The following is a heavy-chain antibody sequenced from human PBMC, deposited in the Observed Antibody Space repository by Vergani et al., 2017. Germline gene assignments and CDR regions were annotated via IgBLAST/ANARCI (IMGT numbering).Heavy chain of an antibody. Sequence: EVQLVESGGGLVKPGGSLRLSCAASGFTFSSYSMNWVRQAPGKGLEWVSSISSSSSYIYYADSVKGRFTISRDNAKNSLYLQMNSLRAEDTAVYYCARIGDPVYATLSYYYYMDVWGKGTTVTVSS. D-gene: IGHD2-8*01. CDR3: ARIGDPVYATLSYYYYMDV. CDR2: ISSSSSYI. CDR1: GFTFSSYS. J-gene: IGHJ6*03. V-gene: IGHV3-21*01.